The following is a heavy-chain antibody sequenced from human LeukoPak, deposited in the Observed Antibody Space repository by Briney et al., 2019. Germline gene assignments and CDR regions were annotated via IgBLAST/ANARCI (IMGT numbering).Heavy chain of an antibody. V-gene: IGHV3-11*01. CDR1: AFTFSDYH. Sequence: GGSLRLSCAASAFTFSDYHMSWIRQAPGKGLEWVSYISSSGSAMYYSDSVKGRFTISRDNSKTSLFLQMNSLRAEDTAVYYCARVPDYGSGRPSPAYYYGMDVWGQGTTVTVSS. J-gene: IGHJ6*02. CDR3: ARVPDYGSGRPSPAYYYGMDV. CDR2: ISSSGSAM. D-gene: IGHD3-10*01.